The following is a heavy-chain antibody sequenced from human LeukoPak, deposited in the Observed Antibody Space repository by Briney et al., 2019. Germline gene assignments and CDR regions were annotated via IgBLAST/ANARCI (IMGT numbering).Heavy chain of an antibody. CDR3: ARDSTYYYDSGSSGPHYFDN. J-gene: IGHJ4*02. Sequence: GKSLRLSCAASGFAFSNYAMHWVRQAPGKGLEWVSLISSGGTYEYYADSVKGRFTISRDNSKNTLYLQLNSLRAEDTAVYYCARDSTYYYDSGSSGPHYFDNWGQGTLVTVSS. CDR1: GFAFSNYA. V-gene: IGHV3-30*01. D-gene: IGHD3-10*01. CDR2: ISSGGTYE.